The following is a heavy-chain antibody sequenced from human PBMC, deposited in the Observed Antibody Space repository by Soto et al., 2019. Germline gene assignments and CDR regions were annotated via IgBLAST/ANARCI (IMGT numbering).Heavy chain of an antibody. V-gene: IGHV4-59*01. CDR3: ARDAAGGWFDP. Sequence: QVQLQESGPGLVKPSETLSLTCTVSGGSISSYYWSWIRQPPGKGLEWIGYIYYSGSTNYNPSLKSRGTISVDTSKNQLALKLSSVTAADTAVYYCARDAAGGWFDPWGQGTLVTVSS. CDR1: GGSISSYY. J-gene: IGHJ5*02. CDR2: IYYSGST. D-gene: IGHD2-15*01.